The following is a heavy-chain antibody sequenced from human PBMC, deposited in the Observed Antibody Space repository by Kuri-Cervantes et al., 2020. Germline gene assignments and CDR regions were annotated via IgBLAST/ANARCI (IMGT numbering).Heavy chain of an antibody. V-gene: IGHV2-5*02. CDR3: AHAIRQQLVSYTHYYGMDV. J-gene: IGHJ6*02. CDR1: GFSLSNARMG. Sequence: SGPTLVKPTETLTLTCTVSGFSLSNARMGVSWIRQPPGKALEWLALIYWDDDKRYSPSLKSRLTITKDTSKNQVVLTMTNMDPVDTATYYCAHAIRQQLVSYTHYYGMDVWGQGTTVTVSS. D-gene: IGHD6-13*01. CDR2: IYWDDDK.